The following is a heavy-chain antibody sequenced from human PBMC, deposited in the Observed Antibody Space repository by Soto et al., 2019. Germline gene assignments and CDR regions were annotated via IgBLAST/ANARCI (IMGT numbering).Heavy chain of an antibody. CDR3: ARDRDSSGYFDY. D-gene: IGHD6-25*01. J-gene: IGHJ4*01. Sequence: SETLSLTCAFSGYSISSSHWWGWVRQPPGKGLEWIGYIYYSGTTYYNPSLKSRVTMSVDTSKNQFSLKLTSVTAVDTAVYYRARDRDSSGYFDYWGQGTLVTISS. V-gene: IGHV4-28*03. CDR1: GYSISSSHW. CDR2: IYYSGTT.